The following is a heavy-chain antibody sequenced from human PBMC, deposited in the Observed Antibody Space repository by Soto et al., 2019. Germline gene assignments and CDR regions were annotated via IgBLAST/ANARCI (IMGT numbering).Heavy chain of an antibody. V-gene: IGHV3-11*06. CDR3: VRGATRKRLDF. CDR2: ISTTGDYT. CDR1: GFTFTDHY. J-gene: IGHJ4*02. Sequence: PGGSRRLSCAASGFTFTDHYMSWIRQAPGKGLEWVSYISTTGDYTNYADSVKGRFAISGDNAKSSLHLQMNSLRVEDTAVYYCVRGATRKRLDFWGQGTLVTVSS. D-gene: IGHD1-1*01.